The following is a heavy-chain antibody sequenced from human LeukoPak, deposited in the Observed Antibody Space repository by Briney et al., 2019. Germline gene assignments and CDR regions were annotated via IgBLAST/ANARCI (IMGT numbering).Heavy chain of an antibody. CDR1: GFTLSGSA. J-gene: IGHJ4*02. CDR3: TRRDDFWSGSSDF. D-gene: IGHD3-3*01. CDR2: IRSKANGHAT. V-gene: IGHV3-73*01. Sequence: QPGGSLRLSCEVSGFTLSGSAVHWVRQASGKGLEWVGRIRSKANGHATAYAASVKGGFIISRDDSKNTAYLQMNSLKIEDSAVYYCTRRDDFWSGSSDFWGQGTLVTVSS.